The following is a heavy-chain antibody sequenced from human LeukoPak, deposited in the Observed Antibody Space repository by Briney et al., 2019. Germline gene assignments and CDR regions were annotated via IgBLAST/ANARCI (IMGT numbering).Heavy chain of an antibody. CDR3: AKETDIVPPATTDY. D-gene: IGHD2-2*01. J-gene: IGHJ4*02. V-gene: IGHV3-30-3*02. CDR2: ISYDGSNK. CDR1: GFTFSSYA. Sequence: PGGSLRLSCAASGFTFSSYAMHWVRQAPGKGLEWVAVISYDGSNKYYADSMKGRFTISRDNSKNTLYLRMNSLRAEDTAVYYCAKETDIVPPATTDYWGQGTLVTVSS.